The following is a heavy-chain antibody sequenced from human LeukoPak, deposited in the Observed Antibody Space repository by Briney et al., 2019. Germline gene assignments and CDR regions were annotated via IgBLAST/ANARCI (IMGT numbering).Heavy chain of an antibody. V-gene: IGHV4-39*01. CDR1: GVSISSSNSY. D-gene: IGHD3/OR15-3a*01. Sequence: SETLSLTCTVSGVSISSSNSYWGWIRQPPGKGLEWIGSIYYSGNTYYNASLKSQVSISIDTSNNQFSLKLPSVTAADTAVYYCARQTGSGLFILPGGQGTLVTVSS. CDR3: ARQTGSGLFILP. J-gene: IGHJ4*02. CDR2: IYYSGNT.